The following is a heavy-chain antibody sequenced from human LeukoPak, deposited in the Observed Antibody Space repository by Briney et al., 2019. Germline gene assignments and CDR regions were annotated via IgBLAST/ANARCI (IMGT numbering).Heavy chain of an antibody. CDR1: GGTFSSYA. J-gene: IGHJ6*02. CDR2: IIPIFGTA. D-gene: IGHD2-2*01. CDR3: ATQTPHIVVVPAATAYYYYGMDV. V-gene: IGHV1-69*13. Sequence: SVEVSCKASGGTFSSYAISWVRQAPGQGLEWMGGIIPIFGTANYAQKFQGRVTITADESTSTAYMELSSLRSEDTAVYYCATQTPHIVVVPAATAYYYYGMDVWGQGTTVTVSS.